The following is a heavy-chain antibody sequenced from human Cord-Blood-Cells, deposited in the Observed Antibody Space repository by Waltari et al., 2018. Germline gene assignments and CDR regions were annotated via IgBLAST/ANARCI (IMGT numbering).Heavy chain of an antibody. Sequence: EVQLVESGGGVVQPGGSLRLSCAASGFTFDDYAMHWVRQAPGKGLEWVYVISGDGGSTYYADAVKGRFTLSRDNSKNSLYLQMNSLRTEDTAVYYCAKDISLPPDYWGQGTLVTVSS. CDR3: AKDISLPPDY. J-gene: IGHJ4*02. CDR2: ISGDGGST. CDR1: GFTFDDYA. V-gene: IGHV3-43*02.